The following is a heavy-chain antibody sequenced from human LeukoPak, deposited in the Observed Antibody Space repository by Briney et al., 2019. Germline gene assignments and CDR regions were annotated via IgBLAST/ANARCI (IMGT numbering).Heavy chain of an antibody. CDR1: GYTSTGYY. D-gene: IGHD1-26*01. V-gene: IGHV1-2*02. J-gene: IGHJ4*02. Sequence: ASVTVSCKAAGYTSTGYYIHWVRQAPGQGLEWMGWINPNSGDTNYAQNFQDRVTMTRDTSISTAYMELSGLRSDDTAVYYCARSEWELDYFDYWGQGTLVTVSS. CDR3: ARSEWELDYFDY. CDR2: INPNSGDT.